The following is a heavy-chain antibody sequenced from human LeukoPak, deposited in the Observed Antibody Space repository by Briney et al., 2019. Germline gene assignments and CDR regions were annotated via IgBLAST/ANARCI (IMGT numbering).Heavy chain of an antibody. CDR3: VRDSLPIAAAGGPPDY. D-gene: IGHD6-13*01. Sequence: ASVKVSCKASGYTFTGYYMHWVRQAPGQGLEWMGRINPNSGGTNYAQKFQGRVTMTRDTSISTAYMELSRLRSDDTAVYYCVRDSLPIAAAGGPPDYWGQGTLVTVSS. J-gene: IGHJ4*02. CDR2: INPNSGGT. CDR1: GYTFTGYY. V-gene: IGHV1-2*06.